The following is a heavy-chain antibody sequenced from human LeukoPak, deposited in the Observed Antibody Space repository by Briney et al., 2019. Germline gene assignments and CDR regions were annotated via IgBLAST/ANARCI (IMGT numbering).Heavy chain of an antibody. CDR1: GFTFSSYA. CDR3: AKEGKWFGELPY. D-gene: IGHD3-10*01. CDR2: ISYDGSNK. Sequence: GGSLRLSCAASGFTFSSYAMHWVRQAPGKGLEWVAVISYDGSNKYYADSVKGRFTISRDNSKNTLYLQMNSLRAEDTAVYYCAKEGKWFGELPYWGQGTLVTVSS. V-gene: IGHV3-30-3*01. J-gene: IGHJ4*02.